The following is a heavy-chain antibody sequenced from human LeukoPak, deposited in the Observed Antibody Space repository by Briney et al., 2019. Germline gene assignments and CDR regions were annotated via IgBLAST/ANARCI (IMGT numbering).Heavy chain of an antibody. J-gene: IGHJ4*02. D-gene: IGHD4-23*01. CDR2: ISGSGNTL. V-gene: IGHV3-48*03. CDR1: GFTFSDYE. CDR3: ARADYGGNSDFHY. Sequence: PGGSLRLSCTASGFTFSDYEMNWVRQAPGKGLEWLSYISGSGNTLYYADSVRGRFTISRDNAKNTLYLQMNSLRVEDTAVYYCARADYGGNSDFHYWGQGTLVTVSS.